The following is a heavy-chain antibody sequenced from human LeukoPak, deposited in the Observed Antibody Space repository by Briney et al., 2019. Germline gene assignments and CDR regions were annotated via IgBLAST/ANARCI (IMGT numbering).Heavy chain of an antibody. J-gene: IGHJ4*02. CDR1: RFIVSNNY. CDR3: GRVSVPGWLPIVY. CDR2: IYSAGPT. V-gene: IGHV3-53*01. D-gene: IGHD5-12*01. Sequence: GGSLRLSCAASRFIVSNNYMTWVRQAPGKGLEWLSIIYSAGPTDYADSVKGRFAISRDDSKNTVYLQMNSLTAEDTAVYYCGRVSVPGWLPIVYWGQGILVIVSS.